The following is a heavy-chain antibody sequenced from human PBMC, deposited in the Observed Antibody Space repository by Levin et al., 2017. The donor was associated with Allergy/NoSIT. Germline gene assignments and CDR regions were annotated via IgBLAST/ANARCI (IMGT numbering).Heavy chain of an antibody. V-gene: IGHV3-30*18. Sequence: SCAASGFTFSSYGMHWVRQAPGKGLEWVAVISYDGSNKYYADSVKGRFTISRDNSKNTLYLQMNSLRAEDTAVYYCAKDSGSSWANWFDPWGQGTLVTVSS. D-gene: IGHD6-13*01. CDR3: AKDSGSSWANWFDP. J-gene: IGHJ5*02. CDR2: ISYDGSNK. CDR1: GFTFSSYG.